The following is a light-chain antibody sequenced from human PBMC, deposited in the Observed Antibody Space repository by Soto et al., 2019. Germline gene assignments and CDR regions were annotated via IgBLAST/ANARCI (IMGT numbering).Light chain of an antibody. CDR2: DGS. J-gene: IGKJ1*01. CDR3: QQYNSYST. Sequence: DIQMTQSPSTLSASVGDRVTITCRPSQSISSWLAWYQQKLGKAPKLLIYDGSSLESGVPSRFSGSGSGTELTLTISSLRPDDFATYYCQQYNSYSTFGQGTKVDIK. CDR1: QSISSW. V-gene: IGKV1-5*01.